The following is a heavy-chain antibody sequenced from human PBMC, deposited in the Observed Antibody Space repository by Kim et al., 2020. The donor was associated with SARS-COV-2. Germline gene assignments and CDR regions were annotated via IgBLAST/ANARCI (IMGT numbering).Heavy chain of an antibody. CDR1: DASINTNKW. J-gene: IGHJ4*02. D-gene: IGHD3-16*01. Sequence: SETLSLTCTLSDASINTNKWWSWVRQPPGKGPEWIGEIHHDGTTNYYPSLKSRVTISVDKSRNQFFLRLYSMTAADTAVYFCARRVWAGPFDLWGRGTLVTVSS. CDR2: IHHDGTT. CDR3: ARRVWAGPFDL. V-gene: IGHV4-4*02.